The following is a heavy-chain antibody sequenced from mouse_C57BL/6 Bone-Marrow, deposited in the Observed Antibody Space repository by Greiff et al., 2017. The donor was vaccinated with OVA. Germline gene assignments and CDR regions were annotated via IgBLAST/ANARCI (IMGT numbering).Heavy chain of an antibody. D-gene: IGHD1-1*01. CDR1: GFNIKDDY. Sequence: VQLQQSGAELVRPGASVKLSCTASGFNIKDDYMHWVKQRPEQGLEWIGWIDPENGDTEYASKFQGKATITADTSSNTAYLQLSSLSSEDTAVYYCTNDYYGSSYFFDYWGQGTTLTVSS. CDR2: IDPENGDT. CDR3: TNDYYGSSYFFDY. J-gene: IGHJ2*01. V-gene: IGHV14-4*01.